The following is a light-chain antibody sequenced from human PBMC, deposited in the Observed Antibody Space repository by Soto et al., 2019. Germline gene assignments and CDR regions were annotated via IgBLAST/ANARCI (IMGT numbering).Light chain of an antibody. J-gene: IGKJ4*01. CDR1: QGVSDY. V-gene: IGKV1-27*01. CDR2: AAS. CDR3: QKYNSASPNT. Sequence: DIQMTQSPSSLSASVGDRVTITCRASQGVSDYLAWYQQKPGKDPKLLIYAASTLQSGVPSRFSGSGSGTEFTLTFSSLQPEDVATYYCQKYNSASPNTFGGGTKVEIK.